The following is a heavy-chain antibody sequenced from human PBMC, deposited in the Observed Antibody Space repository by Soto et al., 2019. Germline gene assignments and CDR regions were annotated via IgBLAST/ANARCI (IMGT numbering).Heavy chain of an antibody. D-gene: IGHD3-10*01. J-gene: IGHJ4*02. CDR1: GFSLSTSGVG. V-gene: IGHV2-5*02. CDR2: IYWDDDK. CDR3: AHIGGWFGELSVFQVFDY. Sequence: QITLKESGPTLVKPTQTLTLTCTFSGFSLSTSGVGVGWIRQPPGKALEWLALIYWDDDKRYSPSLKSRLTNTKDTSKNQVVLTMTNMDPVDTATYYCAHIGGWFGELSVFQVFDYWGQGTLVTVSS.